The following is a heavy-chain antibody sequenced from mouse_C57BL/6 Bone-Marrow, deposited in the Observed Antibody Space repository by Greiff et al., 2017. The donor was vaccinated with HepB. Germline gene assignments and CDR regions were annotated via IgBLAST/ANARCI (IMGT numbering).Heavy chain of an antibody. Sequence: VQLKESGAELMKPGASVKLSCKATGYTFTGYWIEWVKQRPGHGLEWIGEILPGSGSTNYNEKFKGKATFTADTSSNTAYMQLSSLTTEDSAIYYCARIRYYYGSSYDWYFDVWGTGTTVTVSS. J-gene: IGHJ1*03. V-gene: IGHV1-9*01. CDR2: ILPGSGST. CDR3: ARIRYYYGSSYDWYFDV. D-gene: IGHD1-1*01. CDR1: GYTFTGYW.